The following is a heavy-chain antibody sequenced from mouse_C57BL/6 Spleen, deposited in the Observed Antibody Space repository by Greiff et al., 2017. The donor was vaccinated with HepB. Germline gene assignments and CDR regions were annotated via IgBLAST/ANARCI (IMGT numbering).Heavy chain of an antibody. V-gene: IGHV5-16*01. CDR2: INYDGSST. Sequence: EVKLVESEGGLVQPGSSMKLSCTASGFTFSDYYMAWVRQVPEKGLEWVANINYDGSSTYYLDSLKSRFIISRDNAKNILYLQMSSLKSEDTATYYCARSQLGRDFDYWGQGTTLTVSS. CDR3: ARSQLGRDFDY. J-gene: IGHJ2*01. CDR1: GFTFSDYY. D-gene: IGHD4-1*02.